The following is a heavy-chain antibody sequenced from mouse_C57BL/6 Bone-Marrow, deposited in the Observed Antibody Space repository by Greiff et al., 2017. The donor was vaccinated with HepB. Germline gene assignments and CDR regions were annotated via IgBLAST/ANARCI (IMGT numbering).Heavy chain of an antibody. CDR3: VVDLLYCYGSSQAWFAY. CDR1: GFTFNTYA. D-gene: IGHD1-1*01. Sequence: EVMLVESGGGLVQPKGSLKLSCAASGFTFNTYAMHWVRQAPGKGLEWVARIRSKSSNYATYYADSVKDRFTISRDDSQSMLYLQMNNLTTEDTAMDYCVVDLLYCYGSSQAWFAYRGQGTLVTVAA. V-gene: IGHV10-3*01. CDR2: IRSKSSNYAT. J-gene: IGHJ3*01.